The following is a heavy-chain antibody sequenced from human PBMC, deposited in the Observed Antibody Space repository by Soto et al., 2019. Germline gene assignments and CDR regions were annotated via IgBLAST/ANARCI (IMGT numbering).Heavy chain of an antibody. CDR2: VYHTGRT. CDR1: GNSFRSGSYY. J-gene: IGHJ4*02. V-gene: IGHV4-61*01. Sequence: SETLSLTCTVSGNSFRSGSYYWGWIRQPPGKGLEWIGYVYHTGRTSYNPSLKSRVSISTDTSKNRFSLNLDSVTAADTAVYFCARDFDYFDSWGQGTRVTVSS. CDR3: ARDFDYFDS. D-gene: IGHD3-3*01.